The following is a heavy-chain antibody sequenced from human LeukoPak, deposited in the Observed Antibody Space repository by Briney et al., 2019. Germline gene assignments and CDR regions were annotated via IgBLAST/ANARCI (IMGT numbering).Heavy chain of an antibody. J-gene: IGHJ5*02. CDR1: GFTFSAYA. D-gene: IGHD3-3*01. CDR3: AKDRGFLEWLGLGFDP. V-gene: IGHV3-23*01. CDR2: ISGSGGST. Sequence: GGSLRLSCAAPGFTFSAYAMSWVGQAPGKGLEWVPVISGSGGSTYYADSVKGRFTISRDNSKNTLYLQMNSLRAEDTAVYYCAKDRGFLEWLGLGFDPWGQGTLVTVSS.